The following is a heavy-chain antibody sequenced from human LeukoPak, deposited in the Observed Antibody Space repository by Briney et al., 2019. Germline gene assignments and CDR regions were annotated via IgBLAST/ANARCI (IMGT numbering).Heavy chain of an antibody. D-gene: IGHD3-22*01. CDR1: GFTVSSNY. CDR2: IHSGGST. V-gene: IGHV3-53*01. CDR3: AKKGYYDGSGYYMYYFDH. Sequence: GGSLRLSCAASGFTVSSNYMSWVRQAPGKGLEWVSVIHSGGSTYYADSVKGRSAISRDNSKNTLYLQMNSLRAEDTAVYYCAKKGYYDGSGYYMYYFDHWGQGTLVTVSS. J-gene: IGHJ4*02.